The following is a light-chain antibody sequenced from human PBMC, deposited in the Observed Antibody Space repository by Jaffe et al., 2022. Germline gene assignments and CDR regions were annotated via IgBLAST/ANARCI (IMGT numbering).Light chain of an antibody. J-gene: IGKJ1*01. CDR1: QSVSSN. CDR3: QQYNNWPRT. Sequence: EIVMTQSPATLSVSPGERATLSCRASQSVSSNLAWSQHKPGQAPRLLIYGASTRATGIPARFSGSGSGTEFTLTISSLQSEDFAVYYCQQYNNWPRTFGQGTKVEIK. CDR2: GAS. V-gene: IGKV3-15*01.